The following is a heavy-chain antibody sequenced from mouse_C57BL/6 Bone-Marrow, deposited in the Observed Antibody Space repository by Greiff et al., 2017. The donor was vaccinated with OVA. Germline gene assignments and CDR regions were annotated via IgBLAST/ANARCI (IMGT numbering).Heavy chain of an antibody. CDR2: ISSGGSYT. J-gene: IGHJ2*01. D-gene: IGHD4-1*01. CDR3: ARQRLGMGDY. V-gene: IGHV5-6*01. CDR1: GFTFSSYG. Sequence: VQLKESGGDLVKPGGSLKLSCAASGFTFSSYGMSWVRQTPDKRLEWVATISSGGSYTYYPDSVKGRFTISRDNATTTLYLQRSSLKSEDTAMYYCARQRLGMGDYWGQGTTLTVSS.